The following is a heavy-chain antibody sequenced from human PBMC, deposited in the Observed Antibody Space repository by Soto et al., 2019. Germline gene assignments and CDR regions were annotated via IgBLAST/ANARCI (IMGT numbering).Heavy chain of an antibody. CDR2: IYYSGST. CDR3: ARTNMYSSSHNFDY. Sequence: SETLSLTCTVSGGSISSSSYYWGWIRQPPGKGLEWIGSIYYSGSTYYNPSLKSRVTISVDTSKNQFSLKLSSVTAADMAVYYCARTNMYSSSHNFDYWGQGTLVTVSS. CDR1: GGSISSSSYY. V-gene: IGHV4-39*07. D-gene: IGHD6-13*01. J-gene: IGHJ4*02.